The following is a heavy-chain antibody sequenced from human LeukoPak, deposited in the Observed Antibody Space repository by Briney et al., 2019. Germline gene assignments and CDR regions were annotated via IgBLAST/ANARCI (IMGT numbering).Heavy chain of an antibody. CDR2: IIPILGIA. CDR3: ASPRFGGIYAFDI. V-gene: IGHV1-69*04. Sequence: ASVKVSCKASGGTFSSYAISWVRQAPGQGLEWMGRIIPILGIANYAQKFQGRVTITADKSTSTAYMELSSLRSEDTAVYYCASPRFGGIYAFDIWGQGTMVTVSS. CDR1: GGTFSSYA. D-gene: IGHD3-10*01. J-gene: IGHJ3*02.